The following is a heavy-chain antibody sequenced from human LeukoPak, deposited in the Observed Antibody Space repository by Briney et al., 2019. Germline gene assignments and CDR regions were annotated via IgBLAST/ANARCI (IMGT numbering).Heavy chain of an antibody. V-gene: IGHV3-23*01. D-gene: IGHD1-26*01. Sequence: SGGSLTLSCTPSGSTFSSYSMSWVRQGPGTGLEWVSAISCSGDTTFDADSVKGRFTISRDNAKNSLNLQMTSLRAEDTAVYYCTRDASGDTSSGPRMDVWGQGTTVTVSS. CDR1: GSTFSSYS. CDR3: TRDASGDTSSGPRMDV. CDR2: ISCSGDTT. J-gene: IGHJ6*02.